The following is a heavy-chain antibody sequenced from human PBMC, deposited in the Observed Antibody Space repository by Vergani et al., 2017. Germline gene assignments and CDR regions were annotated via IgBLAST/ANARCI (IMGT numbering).Heavy chain of an antibody. D-gene: IGHD3-22*01. CDR1: GGSISSSSYY. CDR3: AGHYYDRSGYYYYGMDV. Sequence: QLQLQESGPGLVKPSETLSLTCTVSGGSISSSSYYWSWIRQPAGKGLEWIGRIYTSGSTNYNPSLKSRVTISVDTSKNQFSLKLSSVTAADTAVYYCAGHYYDRSGYYYYGMDVWGQGTTVTVSS. V-gene: IGHV4-61*02. J-gene: IGHJ6*02. CDR2: IYTSGST.